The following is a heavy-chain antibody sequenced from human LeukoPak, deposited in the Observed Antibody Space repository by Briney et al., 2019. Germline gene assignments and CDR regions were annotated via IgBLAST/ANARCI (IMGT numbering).Heavy chain of an antibody. CDR2: FDPEDGET. Sequence: ASVKVSCKVSGYTLTELSMHWVRQAPGKGLEWMGGFDPEDGETIYAQKLQGRVTMTEDTSTDTAYMELSSLRSEDTAVYYCATYSSSWYYFDYWGQGTLVTVSS. D-gene: IGHD6-13*01. V-gene: IGHV1-24*01. CDR1: GYTLTELS. J-gene: IGHJ4*02. CDR3: ATYSSSWYYFDY.